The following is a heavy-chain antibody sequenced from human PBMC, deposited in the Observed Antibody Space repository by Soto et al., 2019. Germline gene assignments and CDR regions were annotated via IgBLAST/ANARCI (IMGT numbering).Heavy chain of an antibody. CDR2: ISSRSTYT. Sequence: QVQLVESGGGLVKPGGSLRLSCAASGFTFSDYYMTWIRQAPGKGLEWLSYISSRSTYTNYADSVQGRFTISRDNAKNSLYLQMNSLRAEDTAVYYCARGNYVWYLGDFDYWGQGTLVSVSS. CDR3: ARGNYVWYLGDFDY. CDR1: GFTFSDYY. V-gene: IGHV3-11*05. D-gene: IGHD6-13*01. J-gene: IGHJ4*02.